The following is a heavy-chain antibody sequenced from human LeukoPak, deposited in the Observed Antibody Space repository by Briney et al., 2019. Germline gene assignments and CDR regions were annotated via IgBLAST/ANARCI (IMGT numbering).Heavy chain of an antibody. V-gene: IGHV3-30*18. J-gene: IGHJ4*02. Sequence: GGSLRLSCAASGLTFSSYGMHWVRQAPGKGLEWVAVISYDGSNKYYADSVKGRFTISRDNSKNTLYLQMNSLRAEDTAVYYCAKSAQYYGSGSSFDYWGQGTLVTVSS. CDR3: AKSAQYYGSGSSFDY. CDR1: GLTFSSYG. D-gene: IGHD3-10*01. CDR2: ISYDGSNK.